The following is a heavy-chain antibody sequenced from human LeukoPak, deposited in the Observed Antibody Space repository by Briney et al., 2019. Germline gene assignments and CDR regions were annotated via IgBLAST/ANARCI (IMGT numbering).Heavy chain of an antibody. D-gene: IGHD4-17*01. CDR2: IWYDGSNK. J-gene: IGHJ5*02. CDR3: AREGVTTVNWFDP. V-gene: IGHV3-33*01. CDR1: GFTFSSYG. Sequence: GGSLRLSCAASGFTFSSYGMHWVRQAPGKGLEWVAVIWYDGSNKYYADSVKGRFTISRDNSKNTLYLQMNSLRAEDTAVYYCAREGVTTVNWFDPWGQGTLVTVSS.